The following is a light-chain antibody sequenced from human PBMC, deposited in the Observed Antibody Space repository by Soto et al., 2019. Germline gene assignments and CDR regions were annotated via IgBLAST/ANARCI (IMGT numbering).Light chain of an antibody. CDR3: MQSIQVPIT. J-gene: IGKJ5*01. CDR1: ESLLHSDGKTY. V-gene: IGKV2D-29*01. Sequence: EMVMTQNPLSLSFAPGQPAAISCKSSESLLHSDGKTYLYWYLQKPGQPPHLLIYELSNRFSGVPDKFSGSGSGTDFTLKISRVEAEDVGVYYCMQSIQVPITSVHGTRMEIK. CDR2: ELS.